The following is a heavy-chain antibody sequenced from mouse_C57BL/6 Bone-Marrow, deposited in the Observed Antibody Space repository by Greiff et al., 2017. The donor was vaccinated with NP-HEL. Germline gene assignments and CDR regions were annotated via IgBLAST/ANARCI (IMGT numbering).Heavy chain of an antibody. CDR3: VRHGYGNDYFDY. D-gene: IGHD2-1*01. CDR1: GFSFNTYA. V-gene: IGHV10-1*01. J-gene: IGHJ2*01. CDR2: IRSKSNNYAT. Sequence: EVQVVESGGGLVQPKGSLKLSCAASGFSFNTYAMNWVRQAPGKGLEWVARIRSKSNNYATYYADSVKDRFTISRDDSESMLYLQMNNLKTEDTAMYYCVRHGYGNDYFDYWGQGTTLTVSS.